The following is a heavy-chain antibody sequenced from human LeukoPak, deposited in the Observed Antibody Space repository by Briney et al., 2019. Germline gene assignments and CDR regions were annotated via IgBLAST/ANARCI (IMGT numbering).Heavy chain of an antibody. D-gene: IGHD5-12*01. CDR3: ARASGYSGSRRWFDH. CDR1: GFTFSSYQ. J-gene: IGHJ5*02. CDR2: ISSSGSTI. Sequence: GGSLRLSCAASGFTFSSYQMNWVRQAPGKGLEWVSYISSSGSTIYYADSVKGRFTISRDNAKNSLYLQMNSLRAADTAVYYCARASGYSGSRRWFDHWGQGTLVTVSS. V-gene: IGHV3-48*03.